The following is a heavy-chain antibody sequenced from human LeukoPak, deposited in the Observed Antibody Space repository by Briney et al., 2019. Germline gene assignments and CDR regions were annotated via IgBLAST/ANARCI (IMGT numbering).Heavy chain of an antibody. CDR2: IYYSEST. J-gene: IGHJ4*02. D-gene: IGHD5-24*01. Sequence: SETLSLTCTVSGGSISSHYWSWIRQPPGKGLEWIGYIYYSESTNYNPSLKSRVTISVDTSKNQFSLKLSSVTAADTAVYYCARMSPRWLQLNYFDYWGQGTLVTVSS. CDR1: GGSISSHY. V-gene: IGHV4-59*11. CDR3: ARMSPRWLQLNYFDY.